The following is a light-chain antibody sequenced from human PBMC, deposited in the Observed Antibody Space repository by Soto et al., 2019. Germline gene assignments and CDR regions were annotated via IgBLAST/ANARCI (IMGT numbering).Light chain of an antibody. V-gene: IGLV1-51*02. CDR3: AAWYLSLSSWL. CDR2: ENN. Sequence: QSVLTQPPSVSAAPGQKVTISCSGTSSNIGNNYVSWYQQLPGTAPKLLIYENNRRPSGIPDRFSGSKSGTPATLGITGLQTGDEADYYCAAWYLSLSSWLFGGGTKLTVL. CDR1: SSNIGNNY. J-gene: IGLJ3*02.